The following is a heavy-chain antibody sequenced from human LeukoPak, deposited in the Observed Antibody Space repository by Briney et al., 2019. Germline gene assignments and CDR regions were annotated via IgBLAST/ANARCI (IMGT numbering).Heavy chain of an antibody. J-gene: IGHJ4*02. D-gene: IGHD3-9*01. V-gene: IGHV3-15*04. CDR1: GFTFSNAW. Sequence: GSLRLSCAASGFTFSNAWMSWVRQAPGKGLEWVGRIESKTDGGTTDYAAPVKGRFTISRDDSKNTLYLQMNSLKTEDTAVYYCTTEPTYYDILTGYFDYWGQGTLVTVSS. CDR2: IESKTDGGTT. CDR3: TTEPTYYDILTGYFDY.